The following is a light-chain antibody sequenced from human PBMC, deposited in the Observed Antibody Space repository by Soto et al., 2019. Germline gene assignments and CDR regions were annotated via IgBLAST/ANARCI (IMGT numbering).Light chain of an antibody. CDR1: QRVSSTY. V-gene: IGKV3-20*01. CDR2: GAS. Sequence: DIVLTQSPGTLSLFPGERATLSCRASQRVSSTYFAWYRQKPGQPPRLLIYGASKRATGVPDRVSGSGSGTDFTLTINRLEPEDFAVYYCQHYASSPPGFTFGPGTTVDIK. CDR3: QHYASSPPGFT. J-gene: IGKJ3*01.